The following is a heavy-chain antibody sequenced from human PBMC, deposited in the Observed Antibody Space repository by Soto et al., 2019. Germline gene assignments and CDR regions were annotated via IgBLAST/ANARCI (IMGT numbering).Heavy chain of an antibody. CDR2: IIPIFGTA. CDR1: GGTFSSYA. V-gene: IGHV1-69*13. D-gene: IGHD2-15*01. J-gene: IGHJ5*02. CDR3: ARSHPYFVVVVAAIAATGFDP. Sequence: GASVKVSYKASGGTFSSYAISWVRQAPGQGLEWMGGIIPIFGTANYAQKFQGRVTITADESTSTAYMELSSLRSEDTAVYYCARSHPYFVVVVAAIAATGFDPWGQGTLVTVSS.